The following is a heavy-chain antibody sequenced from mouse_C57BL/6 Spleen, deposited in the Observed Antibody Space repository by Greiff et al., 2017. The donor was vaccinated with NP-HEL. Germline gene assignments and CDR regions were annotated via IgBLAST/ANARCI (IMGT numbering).Heavy chain of an antibody. CDR3: ASPRTVVATDYAMDY. J-gene: IGHJ4*01. V-gene: IGHV3-6*01. D-gene: IGHD1-1*01. Sequence: VQLKESGPGLVKPSQSLSLTCSVTGYSITSGYYWNWIRQFPGNKLEWMGYISYDGSNNYNPSLKNRISITRDTSKNQFFLKLNSVTTEDTATYYCASPRTVVATDYAMDYWGQGTSVTVSS. CDR1: GYSITSGYY. CDR2: ISYDGSN.